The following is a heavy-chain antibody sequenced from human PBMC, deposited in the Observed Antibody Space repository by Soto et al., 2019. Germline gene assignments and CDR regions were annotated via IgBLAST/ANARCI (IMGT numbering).Heavy chain of an antibody. CDR2: MNPYSGDT. CDR1: GYTFTSDD. J-gene: IGHJ5*02. V-gene: IGHV1-8*01. D-gene: IGHD6-13*01. Sequence: QVQLVQSGAEVKKPGASAKVSCKASGYTFTSDDINWVRQATGQGLEWMGWMNPYSGDTGYAQKFQGRVTMTRDTSISTAYMELSSLSSEDTAVYYCARGIAAASTDWFDPWGQGTLVTVSS. CDR3: ARGIAAASTDWFDP.